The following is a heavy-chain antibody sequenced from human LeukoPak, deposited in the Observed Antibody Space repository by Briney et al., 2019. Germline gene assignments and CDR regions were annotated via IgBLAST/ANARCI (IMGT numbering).Heavy chain of an antibody. CDR3: ARQWELRRLAFDI. CDR2: IYYSGST. V-gene: IGHV4-59*01. D-gene: IGHD1-26*01. CDR1: GGSISSYY. Sequence: SETLSLTCTVSGGSISSYYWSWIRQPPGKGLDWIGYIYYSGSTNYNPSLKSRVTISVDTSKNQFSLKLSSVTAADTAVYYCARQWELRRLAFDIWGQGTKVTVPS. J-gene: IGHJ3*02.